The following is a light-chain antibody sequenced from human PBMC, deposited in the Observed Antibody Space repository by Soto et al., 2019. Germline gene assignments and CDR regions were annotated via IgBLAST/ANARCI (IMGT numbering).Light chain of an antibody. CDR3: SYYTSISTPDV. V-gene: IGLV2-14*01. J-gene: IGLJ2*01. CDR1: SSDVGGYNY. Sequence: QSALTQPASVSGSPGQSITISCTGTSSDVGGYNYVSWYQQHPGKAPKLMIYDVSNRPSGVSNRFSGSKSGNTASLTISGLQAEDEADYYCSYYTSISTPDVFGTGTKLTVL. CDR2: DVS.